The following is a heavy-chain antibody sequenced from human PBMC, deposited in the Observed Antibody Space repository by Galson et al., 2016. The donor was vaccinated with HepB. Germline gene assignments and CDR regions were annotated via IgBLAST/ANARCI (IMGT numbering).Heavy chain of an antibody. CDR1: GITLNSNI. V-gene: IGHV3-23*01. Sequence: SLRLSCAGSGITLNSNIMNWVRQAPGKGLEWVSVISAIGDTTYYADSVKGRFTGSRDDSKKTLFLQLSNLRAEDTAIYYCANDPRHDENREHTYWGQGTQVTVSS. J-gene: IGHJ4*02. CDR2: ISAIGDTT. D-gene: IGHD1-14*01. CDR3: ANDPRHDENREHTY.